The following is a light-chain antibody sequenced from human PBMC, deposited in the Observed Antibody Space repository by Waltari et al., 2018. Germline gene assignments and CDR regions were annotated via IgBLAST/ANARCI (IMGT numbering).Light chain of an antibody. J-gene: IGKJ2*01. CDR2: MAS. Sequence: DIQMTQSPSHPSAPEGNRVTISCRASQSVGTWLAWYQQKPGKAPKLLIYMASSLDSGVPSRFSGSGSGTDFTLTISSLQPDDFATYSCQQYSSFSTFGQGTKV. CDR3: QQYSSFST. CDR1: QSVGTW. V-gene: IGKV1-5*03.